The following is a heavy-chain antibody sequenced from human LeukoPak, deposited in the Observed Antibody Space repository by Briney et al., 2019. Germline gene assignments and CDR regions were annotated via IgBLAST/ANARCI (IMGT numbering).Heavy chain of an antibody. CDR1: GFTFSSYG. CDR2: IWYDGSNK. D-gene: IGHD3-10*01. V-gene: IGHV3-33*01. CDR3: ARDFEVAAYYYYYGMDV. J-gene: IGHJ6*02. Sequence: GGSLRLSCAASGFTFSSYGMHWVRQAPGKGLEWVAVIWYDGSNKYYADSVKGRFTISRDNSKNTLYLQMNSLRAEDTAVYYCARDFEVAAYYYYYGMDVWGQGTTVTVSS.